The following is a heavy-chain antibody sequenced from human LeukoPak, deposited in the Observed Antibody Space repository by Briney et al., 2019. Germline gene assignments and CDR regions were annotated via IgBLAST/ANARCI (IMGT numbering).Heavy chain of an antibody. CDR1: GGSFSGYY. D-gene: IGHD6-13*01. CDR2: INHSGST. Sequence: PSETLSLTCAVYGGSFSGYYWSWIRQPPGKGLEWIGEINHSGSTNYNPPLKSRVTISVATSKNQFPLTLSSVTAADTAVYYCARGRRLLAAAGVKEFDYWGQGTLVTVSS. J-gene: IGHJ4*02. V-gene: IGHV4-34*01. CDR3: ARGRRLLAAAGVKEFDY.